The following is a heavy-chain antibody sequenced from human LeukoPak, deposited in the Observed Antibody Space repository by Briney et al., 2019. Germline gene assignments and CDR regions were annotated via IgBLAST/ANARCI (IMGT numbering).Heavy chain of an antibody. CDR2: IIPILGIA. CDR1: GGTFSSYA. D-gene: IGHD5-18*01. CDR3: ARDRGFSYGHLDY. Sequence: SVKVSCKASGGTFSSYAISWVRQAPGQGLEWMGRIIPILGIANYAQKFQGRVTITADKSTSTAYMELSSLRSEDTAVYYCARDRGFSYGHLDYWGQGTLVTVSS. J-gene: IGHJ4*02. V-gene: IGHV1-69*04.